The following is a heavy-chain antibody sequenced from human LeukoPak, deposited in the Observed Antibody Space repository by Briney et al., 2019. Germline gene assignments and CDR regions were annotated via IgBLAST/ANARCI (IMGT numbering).Heavy chain of an antibody. Sequence: GGSLRLSCAASGLTFSSYAMSWVRQAPGKGLEWVSAISGSGSRTYYADSVKGRFTISRDNSKNTLYLQMNSLRAEDTAVYYCAVGDSGFDYWGQGTLVTVSS. D-gene: IGHD1-26*01. J-gene: IGHJ4*02. CDR2: ISGSGSRT. CDR3: AVGDSGFDY. V-gene: IGHV3-23*01. CDR1: GLTFSSYA.